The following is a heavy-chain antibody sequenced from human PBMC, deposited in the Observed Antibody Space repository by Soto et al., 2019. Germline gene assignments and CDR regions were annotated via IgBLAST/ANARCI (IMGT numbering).Heavy chain of an antibody. Sequence: SETLSLTCDVYGGSFSGYYWSWIRQPPGKGLEWIGEINHSGSANYNPSLKSRVTISVDTSKNQFSLQLSSVTAADTAVYYCARERYTRSFQRGTYHYYGLDVWGQGTTVTVSS. CDR1: GGSFSGYY. V-gene: IGHV4-34*01. CDR2: INHSGSA. CDR3: ARERYTRSFQRGTYHYYGLDV. J-gene: IGHJ6*02. D-gene: IGHD1-20*01.